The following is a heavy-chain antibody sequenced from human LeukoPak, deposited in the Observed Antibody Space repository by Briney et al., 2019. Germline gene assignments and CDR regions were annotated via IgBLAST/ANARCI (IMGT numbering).Heavy chain of an antibody. D-gene: IGHD6-13*01. Sequence: QTGGSLRLSCAASGFTFSNYGIHWVRQAPGKGLEWVAVMWYDGTNKYYADAVKGRFTISRDNSKNTLYLQLNSLRAEDTAVYYCATTGGSWYDGPLDYWGQGTLVTVSS. CDR1: GFTFSNYG. CDR3: ATTGGSWYDGPLDY. CDR2: MWYDGTNK. V-gene: IGHV3-33*01. J-gene: IGHJ4*02.